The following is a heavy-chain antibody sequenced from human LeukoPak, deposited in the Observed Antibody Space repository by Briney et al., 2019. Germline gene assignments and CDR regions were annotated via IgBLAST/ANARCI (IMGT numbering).Heavy chain of an antibody. CDR3: ANRNCTGGSCYGFDP. CDR1: GYTFTGYY. Sequence: ASVKVSCKASGYTFTGYYMNWVRQAPGQGLEWMGWINPNSGGTNYAQKFQGRVTMTRDTSISTAYMELSRLRSDDTAVYYCANRNCTGGSCYGFDPWGQGTLVTVSS. V-gene: IGHV1-2*02. CDR2: INPNSGGT. J-gene: IGHJ5*02. D-gene: IGHD2-15*01.